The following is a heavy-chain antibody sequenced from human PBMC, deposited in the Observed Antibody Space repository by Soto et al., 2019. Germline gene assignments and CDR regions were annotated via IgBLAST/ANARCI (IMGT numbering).Heavy chain of an antibody. D-gene: IGHD3-10*01. Sequence: VQLVESGGGVVQPGRSLRLSCAASGFPFTTYGMHWVREGPGKGLEWVAVISYEGSNRYYAGSVKGRFTISRDNSKNTLYLQMNDLRPEDTALYYCVGGQYYFDYRGQGTLVTVSS. CDR2: ISYEGSNR. CDR3: VGGQYYFDY. CDR1: GFPFTTYG. V-gene: IGHV3-30*03. J-gene: IGHJ4*02.